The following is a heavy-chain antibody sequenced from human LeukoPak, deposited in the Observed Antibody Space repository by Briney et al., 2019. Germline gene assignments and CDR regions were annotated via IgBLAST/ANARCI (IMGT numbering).Heavy chain of an antibody. Sequence: GGSLRLSCLDSGFTFSSYWTNWVRQAPGKGLEWVANIKQDGSDKYYVDSVKGRFTISRDNAKNSLYLQMNSLRAEDTAVYFCASGPRWVGAAWAHSFDIWGQGTMVTVSS. CDR2: IKQDGSDK. CDR1: GFTFSSYW. D-gene: IGHD2-15*01. CDR3: ASGPRWVGAAWAHSFDI. J-gene: IGHJ3*02. V-gene: IGHV3-7*01.